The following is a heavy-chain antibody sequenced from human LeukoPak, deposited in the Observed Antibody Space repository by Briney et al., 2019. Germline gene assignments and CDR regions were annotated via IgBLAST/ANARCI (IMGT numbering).Heavy chain of an antibody. CDR1: GFTFSSYS. Sequence: GGSLRLSCAASGFTFSSYSMNWVRQAPGRGLVWVSRIASDGSSTTYADSVKGRFSISRDNAKNTLYLQMNSLRVEDTAVYYCARGRPHGNDYWGQGTLVTVSS. J-gene: IGHJ4*02. CDR3: ARGRPHGNDY. D-gene: IGHD4-23*01. V-gene: IGHV3-74*01. CDR2: IASDGSST.